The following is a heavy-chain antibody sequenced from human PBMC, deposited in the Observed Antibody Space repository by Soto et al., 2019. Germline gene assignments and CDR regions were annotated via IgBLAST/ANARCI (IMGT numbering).Heavy chain of an antibody. D-gene: IGHD1-26*01. CDR3: AREPSLSREAARSSGFDE. CDR2: ISAYNGNT. J-gene: IGHJ5*02. Sequence: DSVPVSCKASGYTFTSYGISWVRQAPGQGLEWMGWISAYNGNTNYAQKLQGRVTMTTDTSTSTAYMELRSLRSDDTAVYYCAREPSLSREAARSSGFDEWGQGT. V-gene: IGHV1-18*01. CDR1: GYTFTSYG.